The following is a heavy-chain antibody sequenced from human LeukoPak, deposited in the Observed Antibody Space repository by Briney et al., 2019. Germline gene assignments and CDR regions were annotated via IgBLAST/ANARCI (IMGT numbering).Heavy chain of an antibody. CDR1: GFTFSNYN. CDR2: ISSGSSST. V-gene: IGHV3-48*04. J-gene: IGHJ4*02. Sequence: GGSLRLSCVAFGFTFSNYNMNWVRQAPGKGLEWISLISSGSSSTQYADSVKGRFIISRDNAKNSLYLQMNSLRAEDTAVYFCARDPDSWSGYLDYWGQGTLVTVSS. D-gene: IGHD3-3*01. CDR3: ARDPDSWSGYLDY.